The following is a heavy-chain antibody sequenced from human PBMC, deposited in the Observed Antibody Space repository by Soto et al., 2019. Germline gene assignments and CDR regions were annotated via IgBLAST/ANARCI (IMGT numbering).Heavy chain of an antibody. Sequence: SETLSLTCTVSGASINDFYWSWIRQTPGKGLEWVGFMYYSETTKYNPSLKGRVNMSLDTSKNQVSLHLKSVTAADTAVYYCARANSSNSYKLEYNWFDPWGQGTQVTVSS. J-gene: IGHJ5*02. CDR2: MYYSETT. V-gene: IGHV4-59*01. CDR3: ARANSSNSYKLEYNWFDP. CDR1: GASINDFY. D-gene: IGHD6-13*01.